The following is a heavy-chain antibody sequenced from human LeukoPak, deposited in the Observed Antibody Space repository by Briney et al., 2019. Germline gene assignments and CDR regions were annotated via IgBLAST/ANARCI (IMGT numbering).Heavy chain of an antibody. CDR2: IYYSGST. V-gene: IGHV4-39*01. Sequence: PSETLSLTCTVSGGAISSSSYYWGWIRQPPGKGLEWIGSIYYSGSTYYNPSLKSRVTISVDTSKNQFSLKLSSVTAADTAVYYCARQWTTVTDYWGQGTLVTVSS. CDR1: GGAISSSSYY. J-gene: IGHJ4*02. CDR3: ARQWTTVTDY. D-gene: IGHD4-11*01.